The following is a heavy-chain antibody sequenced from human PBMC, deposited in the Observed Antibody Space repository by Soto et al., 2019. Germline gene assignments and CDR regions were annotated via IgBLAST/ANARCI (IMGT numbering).Heavy chain of an antibody. D-gene: IGHD4-4*01. Sequence: GGSLRLSCAASGFTFSGSAMHWVRQASGKGLEWVGRIRSKANSYATAYAASVKGRFTISRDDSKNTAYLQMNSLKTEDTAVYYCTRQDDYSNYVAGPSYYYYYMDVWGKGTTVTVSS. J-gene: IGHJ6*03. CDR2: IRSKANSYAT. V-gene: IGHV3-73*01. CDR1: GFTFSGSA. CDR3: TRQDDYSNYVAGPSYYYYYMDV.